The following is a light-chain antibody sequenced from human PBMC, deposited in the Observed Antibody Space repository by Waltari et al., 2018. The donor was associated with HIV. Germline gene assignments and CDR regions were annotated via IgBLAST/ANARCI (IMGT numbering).Light chain of an antibody. CDR2: IAS. Sequence: EIQMTQSPSSLSASVGDRVTITCRATQSISSWLAWFQQKPGKAPKLLIYIASSLESGVPSRFSGSGSGTEFTLTISSLQPDDFATYYCQQYNSYSLWTFGQGTKVEIK. CDR1: QSISSW. V-gene: IGKV1-5*03. J-gene: IGKJ1*01. CDR3: QQYNSYSLWT.